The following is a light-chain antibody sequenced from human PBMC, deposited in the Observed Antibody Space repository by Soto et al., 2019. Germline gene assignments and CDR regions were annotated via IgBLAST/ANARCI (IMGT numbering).Light chain of an antibody. CDR1: QIVGGDT. J-gene: IGKJ1*01. CDR3: QQYHWAPDT. CDR2: GAS. Sequence: EIVLTQSPATLSLSPGERATLSCRASQIVGGDTLAWFQQRPGQAPRLVIYGASNRAAGIPDRFSGSGSGTDFTLTVSRLEPEDFAMYYCQQYHWAPDTFGQGTKVDIK. V-gene: IGKV3-20*01.